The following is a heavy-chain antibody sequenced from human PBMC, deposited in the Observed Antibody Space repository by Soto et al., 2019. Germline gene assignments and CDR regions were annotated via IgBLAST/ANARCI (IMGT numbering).Heavy chain of an antibody. Sequence: GGSLRLSCAASGFTFSSYAMSWVRQAPGKGLEWVSAISGSGGSTYYGESVQGRFTISRDNSKNTLYLQMNSLRAEDTAVYYCAKENWSSGWYEEGYFDYWGQGTLVTVSS. D-gene: IGHD6-19*01. CDR1: GFTFSSYA. J-gene: IGHJ4*02. CDR2: ISGSGGST. V-gene: IGHV3-23*01. CDR3: AKENWSSGWYEEGYFDY.